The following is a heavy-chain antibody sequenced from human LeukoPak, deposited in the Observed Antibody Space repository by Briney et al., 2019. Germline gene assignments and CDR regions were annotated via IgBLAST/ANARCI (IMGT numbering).Heavy chain of an antibody. J-gene: IGHJ6*03. D-gene: IGHD5-18*01. CDR2: IYYSGST. CDR1: GGSISSYY. Sequence: SETLSLTCTVSGGSISSYYWSWIRQPPGKGLEWIGYIYYSGSTNYNPSLKSRVTISVDTSKNQFSLKLSSVTAADTAVYYCARRRRESGYSYRYYYYYYMDVWGKGTTVTVSS. V-gene: IGHV4-59*08. CDR3: ARRRRESGYSYRYYYYYYMDV.